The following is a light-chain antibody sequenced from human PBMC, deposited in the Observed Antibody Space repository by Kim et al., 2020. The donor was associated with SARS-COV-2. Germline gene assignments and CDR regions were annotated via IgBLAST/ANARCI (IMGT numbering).Light chain of an antibody. V-gene: IGLV2-14*03. J-gene: IGLJ3*02. Sequence: GQSITISCTGTRSDVGGYNYVSWYQQHPGNAPKLMIYDVNNRPSGISNRFSGSKSGNTASLTISGLQAEDEADYYCSSYASSTTWVFGGGTQLTVL. CDR1: RSDVGGYNY. CDR3: SSYASSTTWV. CDR2: DVN.